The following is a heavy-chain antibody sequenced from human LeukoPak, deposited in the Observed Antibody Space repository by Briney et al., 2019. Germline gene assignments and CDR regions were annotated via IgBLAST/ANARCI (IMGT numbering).Heavy chain of an antibody. V-gene: IGHV1-69*05. CDR1: GGTSSSYA. CDR3: ASTEQWLVSGLYYYYYMDV. Sequence: SVKVSCKXSGGTSSSYAISWVRQAPGQGLEWMGGIIPIFGTANYSQKFQGRVTITTDESTSTAYMELSSLRSEDTAVYYCASTEQWLVSGLYYYYYMDVWGKGTTVTVSS. D-gene: IGHD6-19*01. CDR2: IIPIFGTA. J-gene: IGHJ6*03.